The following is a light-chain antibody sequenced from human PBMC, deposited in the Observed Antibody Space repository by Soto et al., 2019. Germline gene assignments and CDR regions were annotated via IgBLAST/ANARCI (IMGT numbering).Light chain of an antibody. CDR1: SSDVGGYNY. V-gene: IGLV2-14*03. CDR2: DVS. J-gene: IGLJ1*01. CDR3: SSYTSSSTRV. Sequence: QSALTQPASVSGSPGQSITISCPGTSSDVGGYNYVSWYQQYPGKAPKLMIYDVSNRPSGVSNRFSGSKSGNTASLTISGLQAEDEADYYCSSYTSSSTRVFGTGTKLTVL.